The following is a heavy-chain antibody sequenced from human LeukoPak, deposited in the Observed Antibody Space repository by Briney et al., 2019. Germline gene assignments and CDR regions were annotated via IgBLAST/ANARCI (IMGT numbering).Heavy chain of an antibody. D-gene: IGHD2-21*01. V-gene: IGHV4-59*08. CDR3: ARWDELDWAFGT. Sequence: SETLSLTCTVSGGSIRSYSWNWLRQSPGKGLEWIGYFSLGETTSYTSSLKSRVTISRDTSKNQVSLKLTSVTAADTAVYYCARWDELDWAFGTWGPGTLVTVSS. CDR2: FSLGETT. J-gene: IGHJ5*02. CDR1: GGSIRSYS.